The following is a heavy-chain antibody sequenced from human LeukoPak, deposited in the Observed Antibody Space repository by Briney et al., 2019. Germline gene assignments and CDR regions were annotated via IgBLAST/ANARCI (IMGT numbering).Heavy chain of an antibody. CDR3: TTDRTMKGY. CDR1: GFTFSSYG. D-gene: IGHD3-22*01. CDR2: IRSKNDGGTI. J-gene: IGHJ4*02. Sequence: PGGSLRLSCAASGFTFSSYGMHWVRQAPGKGLEWVGRIRSKNDGGTIGYAAPVKDRFTISRDDSKNTLYLQMNSLEIEDTAVYFCTTDRTMKGYWGQGTLVTVSS. V-gene: IGHV3-15*01.